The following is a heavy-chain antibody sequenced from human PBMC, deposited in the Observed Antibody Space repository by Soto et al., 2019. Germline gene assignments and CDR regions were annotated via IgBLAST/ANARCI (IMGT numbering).Heavy chain of an antibody. CDR1: GFTFSSYG. J-gene: IGHJ4*02. CDR3: AREGRGVIPPLDY. Sequence: GGSLRLSCAASGFTFSSYGMHWVRQAPGKGLEWVAVIWYDGSNKYYADSVKGRFTISRDNSKNTLYLQMNSLRAEDTAVYYCAREGRGVIPPLDYWGQGTLVTVSS. D-gene: IGHD3-10*01. CDR2: IWYDGSNK. V-gene: IGHV3-33*01.